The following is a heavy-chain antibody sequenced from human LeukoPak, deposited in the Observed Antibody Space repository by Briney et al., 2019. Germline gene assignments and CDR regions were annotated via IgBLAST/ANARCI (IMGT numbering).Heavy chain of an antibody. D-gene: IGHD2-15*01. CDR2: KSYDGSSI. V-gene: IGHV3-30*18. Sequence: GGSLRLSCAASGFTFSTYGMHWVRQAPGKGLEWVSLKSYDGSSIYYADSVKGRFTISRDNSKNTLYLQMNSLRAEDTAVYYCAKDRYCSGGSCNYDALDCWGQGTLVAVSS. J-gene: IGHJ4*02. CDR1: GFTFSTYG. CDR3: AKDRYCSGGSCNYDALDC.